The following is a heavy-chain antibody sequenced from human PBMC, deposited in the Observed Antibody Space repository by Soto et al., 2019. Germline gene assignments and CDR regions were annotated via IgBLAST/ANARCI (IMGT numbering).Heavy chain of an antibody. V-gene: IGHV3-11*01. CDR3: AIVGVVPAAFRREYYYYYMDV. J-gene: IGHJ6*03. Sequence: QVQLVESGGGLVKPGGSLRLSCAASGFTFSDYYMSWIRQAPGKGLEWVSYISCSGSTIYYADSVKGRFTISRDNAKNSLHLQMNSLRAEDTAVYYCAIVGVVPAAFRREYYYYYMDVWGKGTTVTVS. CDR2: ISCSGSTI. CDR1: GFTFSDYY. D-gene: IGHD2-2*01.